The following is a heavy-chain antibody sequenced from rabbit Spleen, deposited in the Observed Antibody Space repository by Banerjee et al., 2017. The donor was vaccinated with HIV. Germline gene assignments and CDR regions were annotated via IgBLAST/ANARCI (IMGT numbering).Heavy chain of an antibody. V-gene: IGHV1S45*01. D-gene: IGHD6-1*01. Sequence: QEQVTETGGDMVKPGASLTLTCTASGFSFSTTYYICWVRQAPGKGPEWIACIYTGDSPTDAYANWARGRFTISKTSSTTVTLQLNSLTAADTATYFCARDVDYVPYGYARLDLWGQGTLVTVS. J-gene: IGHJ3*01. CDR1: GFSFSTTYY. CDR2: IYTGDSPTD. CDR3: ARDVDYVPYGYARLDL.